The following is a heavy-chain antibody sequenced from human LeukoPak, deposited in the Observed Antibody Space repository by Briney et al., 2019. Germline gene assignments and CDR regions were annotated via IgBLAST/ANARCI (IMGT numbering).Heavy chain of an antibody. J-gene: IGHJ4*02. CDR1: GGTFSSYA. Sequence: SVKVSCKASGGTFSSYAISWVRQAPGQGLEWMGGIIPIFGTANYAQKFQGRVTITADESTSTAYMELSSLRSEDTAVYYCASGKRGSSYFDYWGQGTLVTVSS. CDR2: IIPIFGTA. V-gene: IGHV1-69*13. D-gene: IGHD2-2*01. CDR3: ASGKRGSSYFDY.